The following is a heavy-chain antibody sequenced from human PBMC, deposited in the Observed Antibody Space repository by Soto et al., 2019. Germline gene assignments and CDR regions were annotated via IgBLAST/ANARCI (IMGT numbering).Heavy chain of an antibody. V-gene: IGHV3-11*01. CDR1: GFSVTDS. CDR2: ISDRDSTI. J-gene: IGHJ5*02. CDR3: ARVVGLHPHTWFDP. Sequence: PGGSLRLSCEVSGFSVTDSMSWIRQAPGKGLEWVAYISDRDSTIFYADSVRGRFTISRDSAQNSLFLEMDSLRVDDTAIYYCARVVGLHPHTWFDPWGQGTLVTVSS.